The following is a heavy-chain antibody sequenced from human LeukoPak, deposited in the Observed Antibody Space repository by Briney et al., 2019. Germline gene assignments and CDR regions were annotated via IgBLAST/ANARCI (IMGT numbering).Heavy chain of an antibody. CDR3: ARGPSHTSGFVDF. CDR2: INGIESYT. J-gene: IGHJ4*02. Sequence: PGGSLRLSCAASGFTFRDHWMHWIRQVPGKELVWISHINGIESYTNYADSVKGRFSISRDNAKNTLYLQVTSLRAEDTAVYYCARGPSHTSGFVDFWGQGTLVTVSS. V-gene: IGHV3-74*01. CDR1: GFTFRDHW. D-gene: IGHD3-3*01.